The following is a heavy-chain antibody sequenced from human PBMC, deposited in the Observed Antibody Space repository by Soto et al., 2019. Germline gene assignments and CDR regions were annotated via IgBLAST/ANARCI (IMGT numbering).Heavy chain of an antibody. J-gene: IGHJ3*01. Sequence: QVQLVQSGAEVKKPGASVKVSCKASVFTSSGISLVRQAPGHRLEWMGWISIHHGNTIYAQACKGRVIMTMDTSTTTVYMELRSLRPDDNDFDLCARDVILGLFDADDHWGQGTMVTVSS. CDR3: ARDVILGLFDADDH. CDR2: ISIHHGNT. V-gene: IGHV1-18*04. CDR1: VFTSSG. D-gene: IGHD2-21*01.